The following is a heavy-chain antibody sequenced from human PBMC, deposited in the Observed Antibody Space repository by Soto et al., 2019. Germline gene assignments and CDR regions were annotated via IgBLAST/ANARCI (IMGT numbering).Heavy chain of an antibody. CDR2: ISYDGSNK. J-gene: IGHJ4*02. CDR1: GFTFSTYG. Sequence: QSGGSLRLSCAASGFTFSTYGMHWVRQAPGKGLEWVAVISYDGSNKYYVDSVKGRFTISRDNSKNTLYLHVNSLRAEDTAVYYCAKEAHHCSSTTCYFPAYWGQGTLVTVSS. D-gene: IGHD2-2*01. CDR3: AKEAHHCSSTTCYFPAY. V-gene: IGHV3-30*18.